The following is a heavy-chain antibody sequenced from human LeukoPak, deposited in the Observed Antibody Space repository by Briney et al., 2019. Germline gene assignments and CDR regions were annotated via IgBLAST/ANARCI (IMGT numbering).Heavy chain of an antibody. CDR2: ISGSGGSST. CDR3: AKAIAVVGTQGIDH. V-gene: IGHV3-23*01. CDR1: GFTFGSYD. D-gene: IGHD6-13*01. J-gene: IGHJ4*02. Sequence: GGSLRLSCAASGFTFGSYDMSWVRQAPGKGLEWVSGISGSGGSSTYYEDSVKGRFTISRDNSKSTLYLQMNSLRAEDTAVYYCAKAIAVVGTQGIDHWGQGTLVTVSS.